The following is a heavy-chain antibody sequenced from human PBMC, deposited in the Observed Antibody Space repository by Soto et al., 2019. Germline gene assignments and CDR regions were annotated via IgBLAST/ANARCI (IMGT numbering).Heavy chain of an antibody. J-gene: IGHJ4*02. V-gene: IGHV3-23*01. Sequence: GGALRLSCVASGLTFGSRAMTWVRQAPGEGLQWVSTITDTGGDAKYADSVRGRFVISRDNSKKTLYLQMTSLTAEDSAMYYCARGSTDSYPGSRIFDFWGRGTLVTVSS. CDR3: ARGSTDSYPGSRIFDF. D-gene: IGHD3-10*01. CDR1: GLTFGSRA. CDR2: ITDTGGDA.